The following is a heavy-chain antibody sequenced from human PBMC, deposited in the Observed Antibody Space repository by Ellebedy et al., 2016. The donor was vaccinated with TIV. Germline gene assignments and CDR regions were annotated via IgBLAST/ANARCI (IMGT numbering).Heavy chain of an antibody. Sequence: GGSLRLXXAASGFTFSNFAMSWVRQAPGKGLEWVSNIKGGGGNTYYADSVKGRFTISRDNSKDTLYLQMNSLRAEDTAVYYCAKSSANWGNDAFDIWGQGTMVTVSS. J-gene: IGHJ3*02. CDR1: GFTFSNFA. V-gene: IGHV3-23*01. CDR3: AKSSANWGNDAFDI. CDR2: IKGGGGNT. D-gene: IGHD7-27*01.